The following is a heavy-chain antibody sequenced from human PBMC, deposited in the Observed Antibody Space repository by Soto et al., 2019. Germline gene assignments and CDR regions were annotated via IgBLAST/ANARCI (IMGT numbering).Heavy chain of an antibody. D-gene: IGHD3-10*01. Sequence: SETLCLTCTVSGGSISSSNWWSWVRQPPGKGLEWIGEIYHSGSTNYNPSLKSRVTISVDKSKNQFSLKLSSVTAADTAVYYCARVGFGELYGMDVWGQGTTVTVSS. CDR2: IYHSGST. CDR1: GGSISSSNW. J-gene: IGHJ6*02. CDR3: ARVGFGELYGMDV. V-gene: IGHV4-4*02.